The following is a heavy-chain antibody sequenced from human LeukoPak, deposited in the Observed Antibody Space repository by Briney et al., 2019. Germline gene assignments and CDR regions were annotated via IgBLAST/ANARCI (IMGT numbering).Heavy chain of an antibody. J-gene: IGHJ6*03. CDR3: ARHLIKDSVVAVGEPPSKYMDV. CDR1: GYTFTNFY. D-gene: IGHD2-2*01. CDR2: IDPSGGTS. Sequence: ASVKVSCKASGYTFTNFYMHRVRLAPGQGLEWMGIIDPSGGTSNYAQKFEGRVTMTRDTSTSTVYMELSGLRSEDTAVYYCARHLIKDSVVAVGEPPSKYMDVWGKGTTVTVSS. V-gene: IGHV1-46*01.